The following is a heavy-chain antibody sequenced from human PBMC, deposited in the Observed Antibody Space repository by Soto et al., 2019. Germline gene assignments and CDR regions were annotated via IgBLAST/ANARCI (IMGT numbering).Heavy chain of an antibody. D-gene: IGHD6-19*01. CDR3: ARVWYSSGWWTVDY. V-gene: IGHV1-2*04. CDR2: INPNSGGT. J-gene: IGHJ4*02. CDR1: GYTFTGYY. Sequence: ASVKVSCKASGYTFTGYYMHWVRQAPGQGLEWMGWINPNSGGTNYAQKFQGWVTMTRDTSISTAYMELSRLRSDDTAVYYCARVWYSSGWWTVDYWGQGTLVTVSS.